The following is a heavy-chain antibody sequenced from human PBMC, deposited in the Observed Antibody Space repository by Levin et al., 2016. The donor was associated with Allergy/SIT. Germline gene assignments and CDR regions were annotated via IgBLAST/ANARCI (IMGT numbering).Heavy chain of an antibody. CDR2: ISYDGSNK. J-gene: IGHJ4*02. D-gene: IGHD6-19*01. CDR1: GFTFSSYG. V-gene: IGHV3-30*18. CDR3: AKDSRQPGIAVAGMHHFDY. Sequence: GGSLRLSCAASGFTFSSYGMHWVRQAPGKGLEWVAVISYDGSNKYYADSVKGRFTISRDNSKNTLYLQMNSLRAEDTAVYYCAKDSRQPGIAVAGMHHFDYWGQGTLVTVSS.